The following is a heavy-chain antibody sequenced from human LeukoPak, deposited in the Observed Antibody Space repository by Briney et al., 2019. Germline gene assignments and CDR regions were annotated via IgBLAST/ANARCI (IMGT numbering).Heavy chain of an antibody. V-gene: IGHV3-30*18. D-gene: IGHD4-17*01. J-gene: IGHJ5*02. CDR3: AKDTVTTFDP. CDR2: ISYDGSNK. Sequence: PGGSLRLSCAASGFTFSSYGMHWVRQAPDKGLEWVAVISYDGSNKYYADSVKGRFTISRDNSKNTLYLQMNSLRAEDTAVYYCAKDTVTTFDPWGQGTLVTVSS. CDR1: GFTFSSYG.